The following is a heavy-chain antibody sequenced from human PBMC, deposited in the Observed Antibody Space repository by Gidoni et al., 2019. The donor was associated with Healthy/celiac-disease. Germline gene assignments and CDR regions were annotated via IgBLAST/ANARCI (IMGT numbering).Heavy chain of an antibody. Sequence: QVQLQESGPGLVKPSETLSLTCAVSGYSISSGYYWGWIRQPPGKGLEWIGSIYHSGSTYYNPSLKSRVTISVDTSKNQFSLKLSSVTAADTAVYYCARVFAAAGIVLDYWGQGTLVTVSS. J-gene: IGHJ4*02. V-gene: IGHV4-38-2*01. D-gene: IGHD2-8*01. CDR2: IYHSGST. CDR1: GYSISSGYY. CDR3: ARVFAAAGIVLDY.